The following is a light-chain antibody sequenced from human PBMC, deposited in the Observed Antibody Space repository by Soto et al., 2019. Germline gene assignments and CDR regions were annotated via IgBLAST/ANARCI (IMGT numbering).Light chain of an antibody. CDR2: EVS. J-gene: IGLJ2*01. Sequence: QSVLTQPASVSGSPGQSITISCTGTSSDVRNYNLVSWYQQHPGKAPKLMTYEVSKRPSGVSNRFSGSKSGKTASLTISGLQAEDEADYYCCSYADSDVVFGGGTQLTVL. CDR1: SSDVRNYNL. CDR3: CSYADSDVV. V-gene: IGLV2-23*02.